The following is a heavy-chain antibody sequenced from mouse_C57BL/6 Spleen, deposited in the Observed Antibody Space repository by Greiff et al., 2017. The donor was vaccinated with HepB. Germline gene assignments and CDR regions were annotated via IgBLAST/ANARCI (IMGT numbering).Heavy chain of an antibody. CDR3: ARGGSNYVDYYAMDY. J-gene: IGHJ4*01. V-gene: IGHV1-54*01. Sequence: VQLQESGAELVRPGTSVKVSCKASGYAFTNYLIEWVQQRPGQGLEWIGVINPGSGGTNYNEKFKGKATLTADKSSSTAYMQLSSLTSEDSAVYFCARGGSNYVDYYAMDYWGQGTSVTVSS. CDR1: GYAFTNYL. CDR2: INPGSGGT. D-gene: IGHD2-5*01.